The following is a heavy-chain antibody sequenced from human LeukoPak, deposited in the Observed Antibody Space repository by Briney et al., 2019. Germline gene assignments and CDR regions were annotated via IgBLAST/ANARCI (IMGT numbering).Heavy chain of an antibody. J-gene: IGHJ4*02. CDR2: IYPGGST. V-gene: IGHV4-4*07. CDR3: TTYNWKVPD. D-gene: IGHD1-20*01. CDR1: GGSIGSYF. Sequence: SETLSLTCTVSGGSIGSYFWNWIRQPAGKGLEWIGRIYPGGSTNYNPSLESRVTISVDTSKNQFSLKLSSVTAADTAVYYCTTYNWKVPDWGQGTLVTVSS.